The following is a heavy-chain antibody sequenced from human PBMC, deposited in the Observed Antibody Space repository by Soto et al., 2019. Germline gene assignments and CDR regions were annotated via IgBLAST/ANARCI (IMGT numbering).Heavy chain of an antibody. D-gene: IGHD3-22*01. CDR3: ARDWLGVDY. J-gene: IGHJ4*02. Sequence: QVQLVQSGAEVKKPGASVKVSCKASGYTFTSYGISWVRQAPGQGLEWMGWINAYNGNTNYAQKLQGRVTMTTDTSTRKAYMGLRSLRSDETAVYYCARDWLGVDYGGQETLVTVSP. CDR2: INAYNGNT. CDR1: GYTFTSYG. V-gene: IGHV1-18*01.